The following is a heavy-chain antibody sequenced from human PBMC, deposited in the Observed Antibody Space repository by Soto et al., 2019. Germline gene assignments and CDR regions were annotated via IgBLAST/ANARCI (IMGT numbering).Heavy chain of an antibody. CDR1: GYTFTGYY. D-gene: IGHD3-3*01. CDR2: INPNSGGT. Sequence: AAVKVSCKSSGYTFTGYYMHWVRQAPGQGLEWMGWINPNSGGTNYAQKFQGRVTMTRDTSISTAYMELSRLRSDDTAVYYCSRGSAIFGGVIYYYYGRDVWGQGTTVTVSS. V-gene: IGHV1-2*02. J-gene: IGHJ6*02. CDR3: SRGSAIFGGVIYYYYGRDV.